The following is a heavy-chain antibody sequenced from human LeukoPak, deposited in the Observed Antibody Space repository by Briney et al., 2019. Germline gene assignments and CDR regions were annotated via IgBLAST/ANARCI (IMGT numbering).Heavy chain of an antibody. D-gene: IGHD1-26*01. V-gene: IGHV3-30*18. CDR3: AKDLVGANTGPYYYYYGMGV. CDR1: GFTFSSYG. J-gene: IGHJ6*02. CDR2: ISYDGSNK. Sequence: GGSLRLSCAASGFTFSSYGMHWVRQAPGKGLEWVAVISYDGSNKYYADSVKGRFTISRDNSKNTLYLQMNSLRAEDTAVYYCAKDLVGANTGPYYYYYGMGVWGQGTTVTVSS.